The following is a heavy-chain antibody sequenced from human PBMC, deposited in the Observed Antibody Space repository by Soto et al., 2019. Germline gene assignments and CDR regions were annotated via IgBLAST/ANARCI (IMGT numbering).Heavy chain of an antibody. V-gene: IGHV4-39*01. CDR3: ARSDQRITIFGVVIGSFDY. J-gene: IGHJ4*02. CDR1: GGSISSSSYY. CDR2: IYYSGST. Sequence: QLQLQESGPGLVKPAETLSLTCTVSGGSISSSSYYWGWIRQHPGKGLEWIGSIYYSGSTYYNPSLKSRVTISVDTSKNQFSLKLSSVTAADTAVYYCARSDQRITIFGVVIGSFDYWGQGTLVTVSS. D-gene: IGHD3-3*01.